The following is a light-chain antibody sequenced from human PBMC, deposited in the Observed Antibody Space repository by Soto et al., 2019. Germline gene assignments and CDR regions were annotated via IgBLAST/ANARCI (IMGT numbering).Light chain of an antibody. CDR2: GNS. J-gene: IGLJ2*01. CDR3: QSYDSSLSGYVV. CDR1: SSNIGAGYD. V-gene: IGLV1-40*01. Sequence: QAVVTQPPSVSGAPGQRVTISCTGSSSNIGAGYDVHWYQQLPGTAPKLLIYGNSNRPSGVPDRFSGSKSGTSASLAITGLLAEDEADYYCQSYDSSLSGYVVFGGGTKVTVL.